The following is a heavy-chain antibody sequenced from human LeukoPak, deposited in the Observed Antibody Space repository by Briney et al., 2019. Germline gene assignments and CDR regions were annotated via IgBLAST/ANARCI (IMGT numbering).Heavy chain of an antibody. J-gene: IGHJ4*02. CDR3: ARVRGLGLFDY. V-gene: IGHV4-59*01. Sequence: SETLSLTCTVSGGSIGGYYWSLIRQPPGKGLEWIGHVYDTGRTNFNPSFKSRVTMSLDTSKNQFSLILNSVTAADTALYYCARVRGLGLFDYWGRGTQVTVSS. D-gene: IGHD3-10*01. CDR1: GGSIGGYY. CDR2: VYDTGRT.